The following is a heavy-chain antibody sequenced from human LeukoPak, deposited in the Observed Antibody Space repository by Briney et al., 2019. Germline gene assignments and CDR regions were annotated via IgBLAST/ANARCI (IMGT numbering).Heavy chain of an antibody. Sequence: GASVKVSCKASGYTFTSYYMHWVRQAPGQGLEWMGIINPSGGSTSYAQKFTGRVTMTSDTSTSTVYMELSSLRSEDTAVYYCARAVAARYNWFDPWGQGTLVTVSS. V-gene: IGHV1-46*03. D-gene: IGHD6-19*01. CDR2: INPSGGST. CDR3: ARAVAARYNWFDP. J-gene: IGHJ5*02. CDR1: GYTFTSYY.